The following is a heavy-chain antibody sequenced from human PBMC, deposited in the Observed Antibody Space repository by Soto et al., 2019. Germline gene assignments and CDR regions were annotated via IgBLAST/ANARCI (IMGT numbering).Heavy chain of an antibody. CDR3: ARTLDSGWIPFEY. V-gene: IGHV4-39*01. J-gene: IGHJ4*02. Sequence: PSETLSLTCTVSGGSISRSSYYWGWIRQPPGKGLEWIGSIYYSGSTYYNPSLKSRVTISVDTSKNQFSLKLSSVTAADTAVYYCARTLDSGWIPFEYWGQGTLVTV. CDR1: GGSISRSSYY. CDR2: IYYSGST. D-gene: IGHD6-19*01.